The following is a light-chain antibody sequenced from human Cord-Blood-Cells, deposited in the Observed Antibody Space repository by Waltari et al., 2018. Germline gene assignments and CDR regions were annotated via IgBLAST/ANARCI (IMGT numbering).Light chain of an antibody. Sequence: EIVLTQSPGTLSLYPGERATLSCRASQSVSSSYLAWYQQKPGQAPRLLIYGASSRATGIPDRFSGIVSGTDFTLTISRLEPEDFAVYYCQQYGSSPWTFGQGTKVEIK. CDR3: QQYGSSPWT. V-gene: IGKV3-20*01. CDR2: GAS. CDR1: QSVSSSY. J-gene: IGKJ1*01.